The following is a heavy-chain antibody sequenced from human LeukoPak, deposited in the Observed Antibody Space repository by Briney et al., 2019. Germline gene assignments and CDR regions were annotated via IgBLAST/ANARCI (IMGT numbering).Heavy chain of an antibody. J-gene: IGHJ6*03. CDR1: GYTFTSYD. CDR3: ARARSGYDGFYYYYYYMDV. V-gene: IGHV1-8*03. Sequence: ASVKVSCKASGYTFTSYDINWVRQATGQGLEWMGWMNPNSGNTGYAQKFQGRVTITRNTSISTAYMELSSLRSEDTAVYYCARARSGYDGFYYYYYYMDVWGKGTTVTVSS. CDR2: MNPNSGNT. D-gene: IGHD5-12*01.